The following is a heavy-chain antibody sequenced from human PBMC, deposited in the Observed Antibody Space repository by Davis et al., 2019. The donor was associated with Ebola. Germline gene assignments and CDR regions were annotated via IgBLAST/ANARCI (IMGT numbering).Heavy chain of an antibody. CDR1: GGSISSYS. D-gene: IGHD2-15*01. CDR2: IYNSGST. CDR3: ARGEVVAATLDY. J-gene: IGHJ4*02. Sequence: MPSETLSLTCTVSGGSISSYSWSWIRQPPGKGLEWIGYIYNSGSTNYNPSLKSRVTISVDTSKNHLFLKLSSVTAADTAVYYCARGEVVAATLDYWGQGTLVTVSS. V-gene: IGHV4-59*01.